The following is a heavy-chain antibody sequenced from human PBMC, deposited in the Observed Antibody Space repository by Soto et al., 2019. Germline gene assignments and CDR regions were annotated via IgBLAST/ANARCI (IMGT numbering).Heavy chain of an antibody. J-gene: IGHJ6*02. CDR3: AREDIVVVPAAMTPNYYYYGMDV. CDR2: IYPGDSDT. V-gene: IGHV5-51*01. Sequence: PGESLKISCKGSGYSFTSYWIGWVRQMPGKGLEWMGIIYPGDSDTRYSPSFQGQVTISADKSISTAYLQWSSLKASDTSMYYCAREDIVVVPAAMTPNYYYYGMDVWGQGTTVTVSS. CDR1: GYSFTSYW. D-gene: IGHD2-2*01.